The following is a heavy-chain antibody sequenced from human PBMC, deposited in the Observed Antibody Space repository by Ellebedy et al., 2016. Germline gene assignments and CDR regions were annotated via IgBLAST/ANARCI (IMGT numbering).Heavy chain of an antibody. CDR1: GYSFTSYW. CDR2: IYPGDSDI. Sequence: GGSLRLXXKGSGYSFTSYWIGWVRQMPGKGLEWMGIIYPGDSDIRYSPSFQGQVTISADKSISTAYLQWSSLKASDTAMYYCASGGGSGITRWAAFDIWGQGTMVTVSS. D-gene: IGHD3-10*01. J-gene: IGHJ3*02. V-gene: IGHV5-51*01. CDR3: ASGGGSGITRWAAFDI.